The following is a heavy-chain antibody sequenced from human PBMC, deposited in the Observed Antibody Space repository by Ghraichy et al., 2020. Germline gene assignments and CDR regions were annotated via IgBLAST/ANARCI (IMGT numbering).Heavy chain of an antibody. CDR1: GFTVSSNY. Sequence: GGSLRLSCAASGFTVSSNYMSWVRQAPGKGLEWVSVIYSGGSTYYADSVKGRFTISRHNSKNTLYLQMNSLRAEDTAVYYCASRYRVWLQSTDAFDIWGQGTMVTVSS. V-gene: IGHV3-53*04. CDR2: IYSGGST. CDR3: ASRYRVWLQSTDAFDI. D-gene: IGHD5/OR15-5a*01. J-gene: IGHJ3*02.